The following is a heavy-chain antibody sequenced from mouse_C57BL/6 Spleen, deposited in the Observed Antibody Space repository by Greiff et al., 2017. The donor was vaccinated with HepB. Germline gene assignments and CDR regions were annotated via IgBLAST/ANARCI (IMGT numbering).Heavy chain of an antibody. CDR3: ARRGYGSAWFAY. Sequence: VQLQQSGPELVKPGASVKMSCKASGYTFPDYNMHWVTQSHGKSLEWIGYINPNNGGTSYNQKFKGKATLTVNKSSSTAYMELRSLTSEDSAVYYCARRGYGSAWFAYWGQGTLVTVSA. V-gene: IGHV1-22*01. CDR1: GYTFPDYN. D-gene: IGHD2-10*02. J-gene: IGHJ3*01. CDR2: INPNNGGT.